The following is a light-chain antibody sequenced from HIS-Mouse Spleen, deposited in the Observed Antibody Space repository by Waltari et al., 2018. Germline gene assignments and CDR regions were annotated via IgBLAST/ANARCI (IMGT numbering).Light chain of an antibody. Sequence: QSALTQPASVSGSPGQSITISCTGTSSDVGGYNYVSWYQQHPGKAPKRMIYEVTNRPYGVSNRFPGSNSGNTVSLTSSGLQAEDEADYYCSSYTSSSTQVFGGGTKLTVL. CDR2: EVT. CDR1: SSDVGGYNY. CDR3: SSYTSSSTQV. V-gene: IGLV2-14*01. J-gene: IGLJ3*02.